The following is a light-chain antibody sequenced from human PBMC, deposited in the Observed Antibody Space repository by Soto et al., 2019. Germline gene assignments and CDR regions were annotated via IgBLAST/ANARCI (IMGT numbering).Light chain of an antibody. Sequence: QSVLAQPPSASRSPGQSVTISCTGTSSDVGRYNHVSWYQQHPGKAPKLIIFDVNKRPSGVPDRFSGSKSVNTASLTVSGLQAEDEADYYCSAYAGSIYVFGAGTKVTVL. CDR3: SAYAGSIYV. V-gene: IGLV2-8*02. J-gene: IGLJ1*01. CDR1: SSDVGRYNH. CDR2: DVN.